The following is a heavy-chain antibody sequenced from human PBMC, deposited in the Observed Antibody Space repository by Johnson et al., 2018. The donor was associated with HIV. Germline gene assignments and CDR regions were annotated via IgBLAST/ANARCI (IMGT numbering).Heavy chain of an antibody. Sequence: HVQLVESGGGVVQPGRSLRLSCAASGFTFSSYAMHWVRQAPGKGLEWVAIISYDGYKTYYGHSVKGRFTISRDNAENSLYLQMNSLRDEDTAFYYCARGRLISMIVSAGAFDIWGQGTMVTVSS. D-gene: IGHD3-22*01. CDR3: ARGRLISMIVSAGAFDI. V-gene: IGHV3-30*04. J-gene: IGHJ3*02. CDR1: GFTFSSYA. CDR2: ISYDGYKT.